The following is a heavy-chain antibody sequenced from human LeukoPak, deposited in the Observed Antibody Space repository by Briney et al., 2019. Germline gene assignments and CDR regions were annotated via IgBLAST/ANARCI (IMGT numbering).Heavy chain of an antibody. CDR1: GNSISNYA. V-gene: IGHV1-69*13. D-gene: IGHD5-18*01. CDR2: IIPIFGTA. Sequence: ASVKVSCKASGNSISNYAVSWVRQAPGQGFEWMGGIIPIFGTANYAQKFQGRVTITADESTSTAYMELSSLRSEDTAVYYCASGNTAPDYWGQGTLVTVSS. CDR3: ASGNTAPDY. J-gene: IGHJ4*02.